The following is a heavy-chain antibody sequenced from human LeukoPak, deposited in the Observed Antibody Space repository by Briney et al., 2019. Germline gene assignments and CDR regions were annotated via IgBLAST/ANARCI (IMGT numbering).Heavy chain of an antibody. Sequence: GASVKVSCKAAGYTFTTYYMHWVRQAPGQGLEWMGTINPSGGSTSYAQKFQGRVTMTRDTSTSTAYMELSSLRSEDTAVYYCARGGRGEGTGTTRVAFDIWGQGTMVTVSS. J-gene: IGHJ3*02. CDR3: ARGGRGEGTGTTRVAFDI. CDR1: GYTFTTYY. D-gene: IGHD1-1*01. CDR2: INPSGGST. V-gene: IGHV1-46*01.